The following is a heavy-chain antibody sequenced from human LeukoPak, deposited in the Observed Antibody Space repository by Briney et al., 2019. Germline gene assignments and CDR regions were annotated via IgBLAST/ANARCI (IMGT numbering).Heavy chain of an antibody. J-gene: IGHJ4*02. D-gene: IGHD4-17*01. CDR2: IYTSGST. V-gene: IGHV4-61*02. CDR1: GGSISSGSYY. Sequence: SETLSLTCTVSGGSISSGSYYWSWIRQPAGKGLEWIGRIYTSGSTNYNPSLKSRVTISVDTSKNQFSLKLSSVTAADTAVYYCARLDYGIDYWGQGTLVTVSS. CDR3: ARLDYGIDY.